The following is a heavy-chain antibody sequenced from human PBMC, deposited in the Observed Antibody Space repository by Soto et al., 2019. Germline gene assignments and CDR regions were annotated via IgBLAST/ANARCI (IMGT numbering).Heavy chain of an antibody. Sequence: QITLKESGPPLVKPTQTLTLTCTFSGFSLSTSGVGVGWIRQPPGKALEWLALIYWDDDKRYSPSLKSRLTITKDTSKNQVVLTMTNMDPVDTATYYCAHSLEPMVRENWFDPWGQGTLVTVSS. CDR1: GFSLSTSGVG. CDR2: IYWDDDK. J-gene: IGHJ5*02. CDR3: AHSLEPMVRENWFDP. V-gene: IGHV2-5*02. D-gene: IGHD3-10*01.